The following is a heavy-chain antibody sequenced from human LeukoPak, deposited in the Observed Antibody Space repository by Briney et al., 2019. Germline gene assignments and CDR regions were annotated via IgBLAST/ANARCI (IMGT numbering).Heavy chain of an antibody. CDR2: IKHDGGDK. Sequence: GSLRLSCAAYGFTFSNYWMSWVRQAPGKGLEWVANIKHDGGDKDYVDSVKGRFTIARDSAKNSLNLQMHSLRAEDTAVYYCARGGNYDILTGYIFDYWGQGTLVTVSS. D-gene: IGHD3-9*01. J-gene: IGHJ4*02. V-gene: IGHV3-7*03. CDR3: ARGGNYDILTGYIFDY. CDR1: GFTFSNYW.